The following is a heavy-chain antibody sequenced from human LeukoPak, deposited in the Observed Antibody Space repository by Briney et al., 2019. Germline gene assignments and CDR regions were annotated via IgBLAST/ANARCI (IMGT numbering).Heavy chain of an antibody. V-gene: IGHV3-30*18. D-gene: IGHD3-3*01. CDR2: ISYDGSNK. J-gene: IGHJ5*02. Sequence: GGSLRLSCAASGFTFSSYGMHWVRQAPGKGLEWVAVISYDGSNKYYADSVKGRFTISRDNSKNTLYLQMNSLRAEDTAVYYCAKPGYDFWSGGAGFDPWGQGTLVTVSS. CDR1: GFTFSSYG. CDR3: AKPGYDFWSGGAGFDP.